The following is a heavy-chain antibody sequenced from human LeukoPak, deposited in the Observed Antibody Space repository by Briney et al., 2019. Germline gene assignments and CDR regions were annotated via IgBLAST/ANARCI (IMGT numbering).Heavy chain of an antibody. V-gene: IGHV4-39*07. D-gene: IGHD5-18*01. J-gene: IGHJ4*02. Sequence: SETLSLTCTVSGGSISSSSYYWGWIRQPPGKGLEWIGSIYYSGSTYYNPSLKSRVTISVDTSKNQFSLKLTSATAADTAVYYCARGMVNRPVPYYFDYWGQGTLVTVSS. CDR2: IYYSGST. CDR3: ARGMVNRPVPYYFDY. CDR1: GGSISSSSYY.